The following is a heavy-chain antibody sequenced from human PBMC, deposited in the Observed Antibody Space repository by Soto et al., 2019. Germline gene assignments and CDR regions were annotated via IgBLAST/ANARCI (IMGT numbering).Heavy chain of an antibody. CDR1: GGSISSGGYY. Sequence: SETLSLTCTVSGGSISSGGYYWSWIRQHPGKGLEWIGYIYYSGSTYYNPSLKSRVTISVDTSKSQFSLKLSSVTAADTAVYYCATLRTTVTPDAFDIWGQGTMVTVSS. J-gene: IGHJ3*02. CDR2: IYYSGST. D-gene: IGHD4-17*01. V-gene: IGHV4-31*03. CDR3: ATLRTTVTPDAFDI.